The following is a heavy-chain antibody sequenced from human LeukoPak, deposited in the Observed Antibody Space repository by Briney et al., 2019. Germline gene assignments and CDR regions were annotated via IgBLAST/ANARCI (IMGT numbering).Heavy chain of an antibody. CDR3: ARQGGSGYHFDY. J-gene: IGHJ4*02. Sequence: GASVKVSCKASGYTFTSYDINWVRQATGQGLEWMGGMNLNTGNTRYAQKFQGRVTITRNTSISTAYMELSSLRSEDTAVYCCARQGGSGYHFDYWGQGTLVTVS. CDR1: GYTFTSYD. V-gene: IGHV1-8*03. D-gene: IGHD3-3*01. CDR2: MNLNTGNT.